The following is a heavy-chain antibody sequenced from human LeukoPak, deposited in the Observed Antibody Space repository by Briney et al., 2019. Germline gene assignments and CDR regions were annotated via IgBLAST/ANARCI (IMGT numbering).Heavy chain of an antibody. V-gene: IGHV1-2*06. Sequence: GASVKVSCKASGYTFTGYYMHWVRQAPGQGLEWMGRINPNSGGTNYAQKFQGRVTMTRDTSISTAYMELSRLRSDDTAVYYCARGMGDYVWGSFPGSWGQGTLVTVSS. CDR2: INPNSGGT. D-gene: IGHD3-16*01. J-gene: IGHJ4*02. CDR3: ARGMGDYVWGSFPGS. CDR1: GYTFTGYY.